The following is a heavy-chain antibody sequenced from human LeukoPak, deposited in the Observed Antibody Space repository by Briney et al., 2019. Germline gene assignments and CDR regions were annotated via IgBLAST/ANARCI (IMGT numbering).Heavy chain of an antibody. CDR3: ARESLEGSSSSEGNWFDP. V-gene: IGHV1-69*04. CDR1: GGIFSSYA. J-gene: IGHJ5*02. CDR2: IIPILGIA. Sequence: ASVKVSCKASGGIFSSYAISWVRQAPGQGLEWMRRIIPILGIANYAQKFQGRVTITADKSTSTAYMELSSLRSEDTAVYYCARESLEGSSSSEGNWFDPWGQGTLVTVSS. D-gene: IGHD6-13*01.